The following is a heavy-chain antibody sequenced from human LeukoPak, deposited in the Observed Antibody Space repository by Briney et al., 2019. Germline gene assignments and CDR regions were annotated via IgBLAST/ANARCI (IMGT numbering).Heavy chain of an antibody. D-gene: IGHD3-16*01. CDR2: IIPIFGTA. CDR3: ARDKLRGSHIYTFDY. V-gene: IGHV1-69*13. CDR1: GGTFSSYA. J-gene: IGHJ4*02. Sequence: SVKVSCKASGGTFSSYAISWVRQAPGQGLEWMGGIIPIFGTANYGQKFQGRVTITADESTSTAYMELSSLRSEDTAVYYCARDKLRGSHIYTFDYWGQGTLVTVSS.